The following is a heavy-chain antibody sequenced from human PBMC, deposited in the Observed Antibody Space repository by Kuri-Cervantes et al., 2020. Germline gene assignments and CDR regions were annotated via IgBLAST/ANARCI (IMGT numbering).Heavy chain of an antibody. CDR3: ARRMVRGVIRTRLNWFDP. V-gene: IGHV1-8*02. Sequence: ASVKVSCKASGYTFTSYDINWVRQATGQGLEWVGWMNPNSGNTGYAQKFQGRVTMTRNTSISTAYMELSSLRSEDTAVYYCARRMVRGVIRTRLNWFDPWGQGTLVTVSS. D-gene: IGHD3-10*01. CDR1: GYTFTSYD. CDR2: MNPNSGNT. J-gene: IGHJ5*02.